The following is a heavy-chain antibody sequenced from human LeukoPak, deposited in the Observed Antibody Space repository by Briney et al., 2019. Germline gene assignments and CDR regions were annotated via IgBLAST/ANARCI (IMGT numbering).Heavy chain of an antibody. V-gene: IGHV4-34*01. D-gene: IGHD1-26*01. Sequence: KSSETLSLTCAIYGGSFSGHYWRWIRQPPGKGLDWNGKINHSGSTNYNPSLKSRVTISVDTSKNQFSLKLSSVTAADTAVYYCARGWVESFYYYYYGMDVWGQGTTVTVSS. CDR2: INHSGST. CDR1: GGSFSGHY. J-gene: IGHJ6*02. CDR3: ARGWVESFYYYYYGMDV.